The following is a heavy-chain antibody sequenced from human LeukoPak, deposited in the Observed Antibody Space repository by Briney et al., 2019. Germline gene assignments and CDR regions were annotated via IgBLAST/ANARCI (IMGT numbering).Heavy chain of an antibody. Sequence: GASVKVSCKASGGTFSSYAISWVRQAPGQGLEWMGGIIPIDDSTNYVQKFQDRAMITADEATNIIYMELGSLKSEDTAEYYCARHSGHSSWYYGLDVWGQGTTVIVSS. D-gene: IGHD6-13*01. J-gene: IGHJ6*02. V-gene: IGHV1-69*13. CDR3: ARHSGHSSWYYGLDV. CDR2: IIPIDDST. CDR1: GGTFSSYA.